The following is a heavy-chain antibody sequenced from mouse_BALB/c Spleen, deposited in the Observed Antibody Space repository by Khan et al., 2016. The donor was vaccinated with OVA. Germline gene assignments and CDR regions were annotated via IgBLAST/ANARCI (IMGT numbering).Heavy chain of an antibody. CDR3: VRDGASHRRDGWLAY. CDR2: INPSNAYT. J-gene: IGHJ3*01. CDR1: GYTFTGYT. V-gene: IGHV1-4*01. D-gene: IGHD1-1*01. Sequence: QVQLQQSGAELARPGASVKMSCKASGYTFTGYTIHWIKQRHGQGLEWIGYINPSNAYTNYNQRFKDKATLTADKSSTTAYIELSSLTSDDSAVDYCVRDGASHRRDGWLAYWGLGTLVTVSA.